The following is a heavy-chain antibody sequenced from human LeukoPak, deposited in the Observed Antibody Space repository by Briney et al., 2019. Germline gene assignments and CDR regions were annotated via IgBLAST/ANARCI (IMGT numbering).Heavy chain of an antibody. CDR3: ARSGWFGELFSWFDP. V-gene: IGHV3-21*01. CDR1: GFTVSSNY. D-gene: IGHD3-10*01. J-gene: IGHJ5*02. Sequence: GGSLRLSCAASGFTVSSNYMSWVRQAPGKGLEWVSSISSSSSYIYYADSVKGRFTISRDNAKNSLYLQLNSLRAEDTAVYYCARSGWFGELFSWFDPWGQGTLVTVSS. CDR2: ISSSSSYI.